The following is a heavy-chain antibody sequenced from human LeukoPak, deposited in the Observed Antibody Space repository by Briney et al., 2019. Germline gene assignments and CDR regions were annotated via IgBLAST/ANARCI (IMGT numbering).Heavy chain of an antibody. CDR3: ARGDSGSYFDY. Sequence: GASVKVSCKASGYSFTGYYLHWVRQAPGQGLEWMGWISVYNGNTNNAQKVQGRVTMTTDTSTSTAYMELRSLRSDDTAVYYCARGDSGSYFDYWGQGTLVTVSS. J-gene: IGHJ4*02. CDR1: GYSFTGYY. CDR2: ISVYNGNT. D-gene: IGHD1-26*01. V-gene: IGHV1-18*04.